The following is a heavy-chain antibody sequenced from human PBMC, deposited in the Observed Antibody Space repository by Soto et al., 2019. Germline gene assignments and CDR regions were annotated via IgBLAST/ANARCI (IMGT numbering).Heavy chain of an antibody. D-gene: IGHD1-1*01. CDR1: GGSISSSSYF. CDR3: ARLRGEGQLGHFVDY. J-gene: IGHJ4*02. Sequence: QMQLQESGPGLVRPSETLSLTCTVSGGSISSSSYFWGWVRQPPGKGLEWIGHIYYIGKTYYNSSLKSRLTISVDRSKNLFSLRLSSMTAADTAVYYCARLRGEGQLGHFVDYWGQGTLVTVSP. CDR2: IYYIGKT. V-gene: IGHV4-39*02.